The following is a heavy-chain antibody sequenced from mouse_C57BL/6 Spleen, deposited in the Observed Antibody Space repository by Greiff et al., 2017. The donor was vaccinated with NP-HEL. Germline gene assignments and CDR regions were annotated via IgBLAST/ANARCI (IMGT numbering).Heavy chain of an antibody. Sequence: QVQLQQSGAELVRPGASVTLSCKASGYTFTDYEMHWVKQTPVHGLEWIGAIDPETGGTAYNQKFKGKAILTADKSSSTAYMELRSLTSEDSAVYYCTRWDSNYDYYFDYWGQGTTLTVSS. J-gene: IGHJ2*01. CDR2: IDPETGGT. CDR1: GYTFTDYE. V-gene: IGHV1-15*01. D-gene: IGHD2-5*01. CDR3: TRWDSNYDYYFDY.